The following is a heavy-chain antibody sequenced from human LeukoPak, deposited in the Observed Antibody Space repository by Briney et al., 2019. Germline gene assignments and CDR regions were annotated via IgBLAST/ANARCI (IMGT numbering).Heavy chain of an antibody. Sequence: PWETLSLTCAVYGGSFSGYYWSWIRQPPGKGLEWIGEINHSGSTNYNPSLKSRVTISVDTSKNQFSLKLSSVTAADTAVYYCARGLTIFGVVSPNYCGQGTLVTVSS. CDR1: GGSFSGYY. CDR2: INHSGST. V-gene: IGHV4-34*01. J-gene: IGHJ4*02. D-gene: IGHD3-3*01. CDR3: ARGLTIFGVVSPNY.